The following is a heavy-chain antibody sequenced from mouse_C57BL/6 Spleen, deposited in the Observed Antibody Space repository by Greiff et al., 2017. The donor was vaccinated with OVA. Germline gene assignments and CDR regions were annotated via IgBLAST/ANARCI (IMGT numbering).Heavy chain of an antibody. CDR2: IDPSDSYT. CDR1: GYTFTSYW. D-gene: IGHD2-5*01. Sequence: VQLQQPGAELVMPGASVKLSCKASGYTFTSYWMHWVKQRPGQGLEWIGEIDPSDSYTNYNQKFKGKSTLTVDKSSSTAYMQLSSLTSEDSAVYYCARDSYSNYERGAMDYWGQGTSVTVSS. V-gene: IGHV1-69*01. J-gene: IGHJ4*01. CDR3: ARDSYSNYERGAMDY.